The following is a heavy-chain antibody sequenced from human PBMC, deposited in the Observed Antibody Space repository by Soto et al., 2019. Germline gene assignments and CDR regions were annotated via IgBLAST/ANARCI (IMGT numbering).Heavy chain of an antibody. D-gene: IGHD3-16*01. CDR1: GGSISSSSYY. CDR2: IYYSGST. J-gene: IGHJ6*03. Sequence: QLQLQESGPGLVKPSETLSLTCTVSGGSISSSSYYWGWIRQPPGKGLEWIGSIYYSGSTYYNPARRRRITITVDISNNQFSLKLRPVTAADTAVYYCARKPGNYDYITRCPNYDYMDVWGKGTTVTVSS. CDR3: ARKPGNYDYITRCPNYDYMDV. V-gene: IGHV4-39*01.